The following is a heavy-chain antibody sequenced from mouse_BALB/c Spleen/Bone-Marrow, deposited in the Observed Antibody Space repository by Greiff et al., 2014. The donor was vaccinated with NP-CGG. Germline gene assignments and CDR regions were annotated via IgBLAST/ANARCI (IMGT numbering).Heavy chain of an antibody. J-gene: IGHJ3*01. D-gene: IGHD2-3*01. CDR2: IRNKANVYST. CDR1: GFIFTDYY. CDR3: VREEDGYYVGFAY. Sequence: EVQRVESGGGLVQPGGSLRLSCATSGFIFTDYYMSWVRQPPGKALEWLGFIRNKANVYSTEYSASVKGRFTISRENSQSILYLQMNTLRAEDSATYYCVREEDGYYVGFAYWGQGTLVTVSA. V-gene: IGHV7-3*02.